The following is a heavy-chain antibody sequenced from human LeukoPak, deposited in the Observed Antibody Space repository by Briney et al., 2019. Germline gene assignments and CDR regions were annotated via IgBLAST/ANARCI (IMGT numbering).Heavy chain of an antibody. D-gene: IGHD6-19*01. Sequence: GGSLRLSCAASGFTFSSYAMHWVRQAPGKGLEWVAVISYDGSNKYYADSVKDRFTISRDNSKNTLYLQMNSLRAEDTAVYYCARDKVGRQWLVVGMDVWGQGTTVTVSS. CDR2: ISYDGSNK. CDR1: GFTFSSYA. V-gene: IGHV3-30-3*01. CDR3: ARDKVGRQWLVVGMDV. J-gene: IGHJ6*02.